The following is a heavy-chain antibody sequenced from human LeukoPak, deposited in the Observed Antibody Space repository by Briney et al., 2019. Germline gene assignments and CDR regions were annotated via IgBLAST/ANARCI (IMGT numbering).Heavy chain of an antibody. CDR2: IYPGESDT. D-gene: IGHD3-22*01. CDR3: ARQSFLTPTYYYDSSGYFLDY. CDR1: GYSFTSYC. V-gene: IGHV5-51*01. Sequence: GEALKISCKGSGYSFTSYCIGWVRQMSGEGLEWRGIIYPGESDTRYSPSFQGQVTISADQSISTAYLQWSSLKASDTAMYYCARQSFLTPTYYYDSSGYFLDYWGQGTLVTVSS. J-gene: IGHJ4*02.